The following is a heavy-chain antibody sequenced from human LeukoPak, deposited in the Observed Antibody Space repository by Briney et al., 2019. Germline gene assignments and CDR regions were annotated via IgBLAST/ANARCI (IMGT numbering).Heavy chain of an antibody. Sequence: GGSLRLSCAASGFTFSSYWMSWVRQAPGKGLEWVANIKQDGSEKKYVDSVKGRFTISRDNAKNSLYLQMNSLRAEDTAVYYCARDRQRRGHSYGWDFDYWGQGTLVTVSS. CDR1: GFTFSSYW. J-gene: IGHJ4*02. CDR3: ARDRQRRGHSYGWDFDY. V-gene: IGHV3-7*01. D-gene: IGHD5-18*01. CDR2: IKQDGSEK.